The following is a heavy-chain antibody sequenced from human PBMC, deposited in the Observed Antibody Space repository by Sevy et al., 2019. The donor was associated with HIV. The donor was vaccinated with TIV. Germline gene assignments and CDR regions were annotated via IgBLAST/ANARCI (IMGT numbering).Heavy chain of an antibody. D-gene: IGHD2-2*02. CDR1: GFTFSSYG. CDR2: IWYDGSNK. CDR3: ARVGGYCSGTSCYTGRDYYYYGMDV. Sequence: GGSLRLSCGASGFTFSSYGMHWVRQAPGKGLEWVAIIWYDGSNKYYADSVKGRFTISRDNSKNTLDLQMNSLRAEDTAVYYCARVGGYCSGTSCYTGRDYYYYGMDVWGHGTTVTVSS. V-gene: IGHV3-33*01. J-gene: IGHJ6*02.